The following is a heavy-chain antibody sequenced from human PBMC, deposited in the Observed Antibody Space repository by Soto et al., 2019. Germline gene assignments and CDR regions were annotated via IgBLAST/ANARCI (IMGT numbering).Heavy chain of an antibody. CDR3: ARGTTTVVTPNWFDP. J-gene: IGHJ5*02. CDR1: GGPISSDYH. D-gene: IGHD2-21*02. Sequence: QVQLQESGPRLVKPSGTLSLTCTVSGGPISSDYHWVWVRQSPGKGLEWIGEIYHSGSTIYNPSLKSRLTISVDKSKNQYSLNLNSITAADTAVYYCARGTTTVVTPNWFDPWGQGTLVTVSS. CDR2: IYHSGST. V-gene: IGHV4-4*02.